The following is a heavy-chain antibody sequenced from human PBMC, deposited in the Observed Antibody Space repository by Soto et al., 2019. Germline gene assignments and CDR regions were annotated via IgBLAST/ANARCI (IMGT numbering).Heavy chain of an antibody. Sequence: QVQLVESGGGVVQPGRSLRLSCAASGFTFSSYGMHWVRQAPGKGLEWVAVIWYDGSNKYYADSVKGRFTISRDNSKNTLYLQMNNLRAEDTAVYYCARDTTTVTTSLYYYYYGMDGWGQGTTVTVSS. CDR3: ARDTTTVTTSLYYYYYGMDG. CDR2: IWYDGSNK. V-gene: IGHV3-33*01. D-gene: IGHD4-17*01. CDR1: GFTFSSYG. J-gene: IGHJ6*02.